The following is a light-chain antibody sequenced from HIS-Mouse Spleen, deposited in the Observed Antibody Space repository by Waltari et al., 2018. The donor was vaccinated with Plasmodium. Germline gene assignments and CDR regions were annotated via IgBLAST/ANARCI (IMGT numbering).Light chain of an antibody. J-gene: IGLJ3*02. CDR1: ALPKKY. CDR2: GDS. CDR3: YSTDSSGNHRV. V-gene: IGLV3-10*01. Sequence: SYELTQPPSVSVSPGQTARITCSGDALPKKYAYWYQQKSGQAPVLVIYGDSKRPSGIPERVLGSSSGTMATLTISGAQVEDEADYYCYSTDSSGNHRVFGGGTKLTVL.